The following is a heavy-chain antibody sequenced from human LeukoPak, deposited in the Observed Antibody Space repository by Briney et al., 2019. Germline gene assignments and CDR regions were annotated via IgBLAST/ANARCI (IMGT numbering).Heavy chain of an antibody. Sequence: GGSHRLSCAASGFTFSYVWMSWVRQAPGKGLEWVGRITTTAHGATTEYAAPVKGRFTISRDDSKNTVYLQMNSLKTEDTAVYYCSEGLDYWGQGTLVTVSS. CDR3: SEGLDY. J-gene: IGHJ4*02. V-gene: IGHV3-15*01. CDR2: ITTTAHGATT. CDR1: GFTFSYVW.